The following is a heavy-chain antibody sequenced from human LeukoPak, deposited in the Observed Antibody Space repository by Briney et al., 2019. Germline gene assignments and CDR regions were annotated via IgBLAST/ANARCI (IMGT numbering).Heavy chain of an antibody. D-gene: IGHD6-19*01. CDR2: INTSGATT. J-gene: IGHJ6*02. CDR1: EYTFSRYY. V-gene: IGHV1-46*01. CDR3: ARGLESSGWYGMDV. Sequence: ASVKVSCKTSEYTFSRYYIHWVRQAPGQGLEWMGIINTSGATTRYGQKFKGRVTATRDTSTSTVYMEMSSLNSEDTAVYYCARGLESSGWYGMDVWGQGTTIIVSS.